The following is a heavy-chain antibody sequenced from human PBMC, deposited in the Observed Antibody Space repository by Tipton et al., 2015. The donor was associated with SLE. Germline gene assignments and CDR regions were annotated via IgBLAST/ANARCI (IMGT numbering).Heavy chain of an antibody. V-gene: IGHV3-30*04. J-gene: IGHJ4*02. Sequence: SLRLSCAASGFTFSSYAMHWVRQAPGKGLEWVAVISYDGSNKYYADSVKGRFTISRDNSKNTLYLQMNSLRAEDTAVYYCARLGVEMATIKAAYFDYWGQGTLVTVSS. CDR3: ARLGVEMATIKAAYFDY. CDR2: ISYDGSNK. CDR1: GFTFSSYA. D-gene: IGHD5-24*01.